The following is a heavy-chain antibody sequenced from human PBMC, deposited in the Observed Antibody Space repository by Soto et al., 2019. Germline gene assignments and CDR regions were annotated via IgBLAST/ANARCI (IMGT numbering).Heavy chain of an antibody. CDR1: GGSFSGYY. CDR3: AGIAVAGNVNEYYFDY. V-gene: IGHV4-34*01. J-gene: IGHJ4*02. Sequence: QVQLQQWGAGLLKPSETLSLTCAVYGGSFSGYYWSWIRQPPGKGLEWIGEINHSGSTNYNPSLKSRVTISVDTSKIQFSLKLSSVTAADTAVYYCAGIAVAGNVNEYYFDYWGQGTLVTVSS. CDR2: INHSGST. D-gene: IGHD6-19*01.